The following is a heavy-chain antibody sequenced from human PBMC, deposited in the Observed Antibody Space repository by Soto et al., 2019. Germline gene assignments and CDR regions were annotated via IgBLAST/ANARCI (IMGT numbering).Heavy chain of an antibody. J-gene: IGHJ4*02. CDR1: GFTFSSCT. D-gene: IGHD5-18*01. V-gene: IGHV3-21*01. CDR2: ISTTSSYI. Sequence: PGGSLRLSCAASGFTFSSCTMNWFRQAPGKGLEWVSSISTTSSYIYYADSVKGRFTISRDNAKNSLYLQMNSLRAEDTAVYYWARDIGYSYAYDYWGQVTLVTVSS. CDR3: ARDIGYSYAYDY.